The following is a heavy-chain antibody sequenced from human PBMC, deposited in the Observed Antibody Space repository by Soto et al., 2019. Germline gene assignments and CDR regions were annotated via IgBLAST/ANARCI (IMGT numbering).Heavy chain of an antibody. J-gene: IGHJ3*02. Sequence: GGSLRLSCAAYGFTFSNYDMSWVRQAPGKGLEWVSSISGRGGSTYYADSVKGRFTMSRDNSENPLYLQMNRLRAEDTAIDYCAKVSYYLDTSGFTADDALDIWGQGTMVTV. CDR2: ISGRGGST. D-gene: IGHD3-22*01. CDR1: GFTFSNYD. CDR3: AKVSYYLDTSGFTADDALDI. V-gene: IGHV3-23*01.